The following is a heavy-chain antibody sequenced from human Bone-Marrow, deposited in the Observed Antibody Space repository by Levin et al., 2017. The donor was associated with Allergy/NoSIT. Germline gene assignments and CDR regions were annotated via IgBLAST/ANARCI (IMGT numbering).Heavy chain of an antibody. J-gene: IGHJ4*02. CDR2: IDTDTGTP. Sequence: GASVKVSCKASEYTFSSHPMGWVRQAPGQGLEWMAWIDTDTGTPTYAQAFTGRLVFSLDTSVSTAYLQISGLKAEDTAVYYCASWAGYSSGWTGPFDYWGQGTLVTVSS. CDR1: EYTFSSHP. D-gene: IGHD6-19*01. CDR3: ASWAGYSSGWTGPFDY. V-gene: IGHV7-4-1*02.